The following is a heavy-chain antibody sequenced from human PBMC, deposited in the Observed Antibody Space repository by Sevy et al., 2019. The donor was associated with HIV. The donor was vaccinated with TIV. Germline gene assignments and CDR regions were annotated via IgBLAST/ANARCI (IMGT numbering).Heavy chain of an antibody. J-gene: IGHJ3*02. CDR2: ISSSGSTI. D-gene: IGHD1-26*01. V-gene: IGHV3-48*03. CDR1: GFTFSSYE. CDR3: ARTRVGATGAFDI. Sequence: GGSLRLSCAASGFTFSSYEMNWVRQAPGKGLEWVSYISSSGSTIYYADSVKGRFTISRDNAKNSLYLQMNSLRAEDTAVYYCARTRVGATGAFDIWGQGTMVTVSS.